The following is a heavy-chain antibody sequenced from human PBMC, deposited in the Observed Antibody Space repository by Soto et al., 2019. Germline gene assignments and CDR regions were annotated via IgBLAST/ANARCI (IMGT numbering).Heavy chain of an antibody. Sequence: ASVKVSCKASGYTFTSYGISWVRQAPGQGLEWMGYISAYNGNTNFAQNLQGRVTMSTDTSTSTAYMELRSLRSDDTAVYYCARDGYYFPLDYWGQGTLVTVSS. D-gene: IGHD1-1*01. V-gene: IGHV1-18*04. CDR1: GYTFTSYG. J-gene: IGHJ4*02. CDR3: ARDGYYFPLDY. CDR2: ISAYNGNT.